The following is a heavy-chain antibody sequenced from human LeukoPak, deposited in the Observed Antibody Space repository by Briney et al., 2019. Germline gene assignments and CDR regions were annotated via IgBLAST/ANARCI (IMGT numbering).Heavy chain of an antibody. CDR2: ITNSGVHT. D-gene: IGHD1-26*01. Sequence: GGSLRLSCAASGFTFTSYTMSWVRQAPGKGLEWVSSITNSGVHTYYTDSLKGRFTISRDNANNSLYLQMNSLSAEDTAVYYGATSIVGLTYDEHFQHWGQGTLVTVSS. CDR1: GFTFTSYT. J-gene: IGHJ1*01. CDR3: ATSIVGLTYDEHFQH. V-gene: IGHV3-21*04.